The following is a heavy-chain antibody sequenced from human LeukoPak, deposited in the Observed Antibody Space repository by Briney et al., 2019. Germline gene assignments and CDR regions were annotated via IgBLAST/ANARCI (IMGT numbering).Heavy chain of an antibody. CDR3: ARGGYSYGYTDWYFDL. Sequence: SXTLSLTCTVSGGSISSYYWSWVRQPPGKGLEWVGYIYYSGSTNYNPSLKSRVTISVDTSKNQFSLKLSSVTAADTAVYYCARGGYSYGYTDWYFDLWGRGTLVTVSS. CDR2: IYYSGST. CDR1: GGSISSYY. D-gene: IGHD5-18*01. J-gene: IGHJ2*01. V-gene: IGHV4-59*01.